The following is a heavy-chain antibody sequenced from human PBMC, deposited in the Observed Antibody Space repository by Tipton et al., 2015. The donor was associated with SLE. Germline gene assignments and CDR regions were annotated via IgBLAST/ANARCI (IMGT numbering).Heavy chain of an antibody. Sequence: TLSLTCTVSGGSIGSFYWNWIRQPPGKGLEWIGYISNGGYINYKPSLKSRLTISRNTSKNQFSLKMRSVTPADTAVYYCATGHFDFWGQGRLVTVSS. CDR2: ISNGGYI. CDR3: ATGHFDF. D-gene: IGHD1-1*01. V-gene: IGHV4-59*12. CDR1: GGSIGSFY. J-gene: IGHJ5*01.